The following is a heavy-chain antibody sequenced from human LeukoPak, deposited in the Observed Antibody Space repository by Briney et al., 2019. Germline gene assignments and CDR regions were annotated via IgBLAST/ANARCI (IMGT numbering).Heavy chain of an antibody. Sequence: GASVKVSCKASGYTFTSYYMHWVRQAPGQGLEWMGIINPSGGSTSYAQKFQGRVTTTRDTSTSTVYMELSSLRSEDTAVYYCARDGPRIAALGEDFDYWGQGTLVTVSS. J-gene: IGHJ4*02. CDR3: ARDGPRIAALGEDFDY. CDR2: INPSGGST. CDR1: GYTFTSYY. D-gene: IGHD6-6*01. V-gene: IGHV1-46*01.